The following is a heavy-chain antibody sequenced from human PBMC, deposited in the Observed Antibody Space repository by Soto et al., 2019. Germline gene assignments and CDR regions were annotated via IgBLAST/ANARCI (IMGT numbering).Heavy chain of an antibody. J-gene: IGHJ6*04. D-gene: IGHD6-13*01. V-gene: IGHV3-30*18. CDR1: GFTFSSYG. CDR3: AKAPGYSSSWYGLDV. Sequence: QVQLVESGGGVVQPGRSLRLSCAASGFTFSSYGMHWVRQAPGKGLEWVAGISYDGSSQYYADSVKGRFTISRDNSKNTLYLQMNSLRAEYTAVYYCAKAPGYSSSWYGLDVWGKGTTVNVSS. CDR2: ISYDGSSQ.